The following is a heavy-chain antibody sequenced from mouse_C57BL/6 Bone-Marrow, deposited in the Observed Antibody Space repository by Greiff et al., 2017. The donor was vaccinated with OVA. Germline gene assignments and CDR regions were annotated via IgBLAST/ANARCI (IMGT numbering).Heavy chain of an antibody. CDR1: GYTFTSYW. D-gene: IGHD1-1*01. J-gene: IGHJ1*03. V-gene: IGHV1-55*01. CDR3: ARRYYGSSYWYFDV. CDR2: IYPGSGST. Sequence: QVQLKQSGAELVKPGASVKMSCKASGYTFTSYWITWVKQRPGQGLEWIGDIYPGSGSTNYNEKFKSKATLTVDTSSSTAYVQLSSLTSEDSAVYYGARRYYGSSYWYFDVWGTGTTVTVSS.